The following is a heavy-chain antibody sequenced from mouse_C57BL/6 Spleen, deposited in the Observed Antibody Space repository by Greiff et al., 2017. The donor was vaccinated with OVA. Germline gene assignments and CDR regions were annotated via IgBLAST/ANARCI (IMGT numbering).Heavy chain of an antibody. Sequence: EVTLVASGGGLVQPGGSLKLSCAASGFPFSDYGMAWVRQAPRKGPEWVAFISNLAYSIYYADTVTGRFTISRENAKNTLDLEMSSLRCGGTAMYYCARQGNAMDDWGQGTSVTVSA. V-gene: IGHV5-15*04. J-gene: IGHJ4*01. CDR1: GFPFSDYG. CDR2: ISNLAYSI. CDR3: ARQGNAMDD.